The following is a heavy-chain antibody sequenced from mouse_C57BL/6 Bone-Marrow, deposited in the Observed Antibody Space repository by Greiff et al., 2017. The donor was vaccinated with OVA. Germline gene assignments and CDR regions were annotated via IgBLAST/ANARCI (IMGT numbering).Heavy chain of an antibody. CDR1: GFNIKNTY. V-gene: IGHV14-3*01. CDR3: TRGNFGSSFYAMDY. CDR2: IDPANDNT. Sequence: EVQLQQSVAELVRPGASVKLSCTASGFNIKNTYMHWVKQRPEQGLEWIGRIDPANDNTKYAPKFQGKGTMTADTSSNTAYLQLSSLSSEDTAVYCCTRGNFGSSFYAMDYWGQGTSVTVSS. D-gene: IGHD1-1*01. J-gene: IGHJ4*01.